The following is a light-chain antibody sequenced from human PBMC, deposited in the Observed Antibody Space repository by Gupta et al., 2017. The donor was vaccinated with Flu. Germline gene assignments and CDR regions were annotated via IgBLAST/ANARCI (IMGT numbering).Light chain of an antibody. CDR2: AAS. CDR3: QQSYSTPRT. CDR1: QSISSY. V-gene: IGKV1-39*01. Sequence: PSSLSASVGDRVSITCRASQSISSYLNWYQQNPGQAPKLLIYAASRLQIGVPSRFSGSGSGTDFTLTISSLQPEDFATYYCQQSYSTPRTFGQGTKVEIK. J-gene: IGKJ1*01.